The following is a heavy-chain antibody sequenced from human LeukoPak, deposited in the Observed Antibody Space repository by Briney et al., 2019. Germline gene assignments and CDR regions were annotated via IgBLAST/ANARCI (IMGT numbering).Heavy chain of an antibody. V-gene: IGHV3-30*18. CDR3: AKDIRDGYNYVFDY. J-gene: IGHJ4*02. D-gene: IGHD5-24*01. CDR2: ISYDGSNK. Sequence: PGRSLRLSCAASGFTFSSYGMHWVRQAPGKGLEWVAVISYDGSNKYYADSVKGRFTISRDNSKNTLYLQMNSLRAEDTAVYYCAKDIRDGYNYVFDYWGQGTLVTVSP. CDR1: GFTFSSYG.